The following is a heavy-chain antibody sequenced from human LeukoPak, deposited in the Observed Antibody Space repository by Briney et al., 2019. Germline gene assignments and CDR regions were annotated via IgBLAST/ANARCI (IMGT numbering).Heavy chain of an antibody. CDR3: ARAAPSPSDIVVVPAAIRFFGAEYYFDY. Sequence: TSETLSLTCTVSGGSISSYYWSWIRQPAGKGLEWIGRIYTSGSTNYNPSLKSRVTMSVDTSKNQFSLKLSSVPAADTAVYYCARAAPSPSDIVVVPAAIRFFGAEYYFDYWGQGTLVTVSS. J-gene: IGHJ4*02. V-gene: IGHV4-4*07. D-gene: IGHD2-2*02. CDR1: GGSISSYY. CDR2: IYTSGST.